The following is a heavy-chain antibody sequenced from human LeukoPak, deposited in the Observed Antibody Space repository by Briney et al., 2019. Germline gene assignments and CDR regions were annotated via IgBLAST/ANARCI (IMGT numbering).Heavy chain of an antibody. CDR2: ISSSSSYL. J-gene: IGHJ5*02. CDR3: ARYKNTYGLYWFDH. D-gene: IGHD5-18*01. CDR1: GFNLRAYS. Sequence: GGSLRLSCAASGFNLRAYSMNWVRQAPGKELPWVSSISSSSSYLYYADSVKGRFTISRNNAKNSLYLQMTRMRGEDTAVYYGARYKNTYGLYWFDHWGQGALVTVSS. V-gene: IGHV3-21*01.